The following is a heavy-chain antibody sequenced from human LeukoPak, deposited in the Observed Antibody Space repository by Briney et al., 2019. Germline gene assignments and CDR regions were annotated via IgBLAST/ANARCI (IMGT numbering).Heavy chain of an antibody. CDR3: ARAKPYDNNGYSPELRY. J-gene: IGHJ4*02. V-gene: IGHV1-18*01. D-gene: IGHD3-22*01. CDR1: GYTFTSYG. CDR2: ISAYNGNT. Sequence: ASVKVSCKASGYTFTSYGISWVRQAPGQGLEWMGWISAYNGNTNYAQKLQGRVTMTTDTSIDTAYMELTRLRSDDTAVYYCARAKPYDNNGYSPELRYWGQGTLVTVSS.